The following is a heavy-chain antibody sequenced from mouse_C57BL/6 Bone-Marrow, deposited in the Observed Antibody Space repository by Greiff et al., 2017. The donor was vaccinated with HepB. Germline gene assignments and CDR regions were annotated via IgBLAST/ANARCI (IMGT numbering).Heavy chain of an antibody. CDR1: GFTFNTYA. CDR2: ISSKSSNYAT. J-gene: IGHJ2*01. Sequence: EVQLVESGGGLVQPKGSLKLSCAASGFTFNTYAMPWVRQAPGKGLEWVARISSKSSNYATYYADSVKDRFTISSDVSQSMLYLQMNNLKTEDTAMYYCGRDRLGRDYLDYWGQGTTLTDTS. CDR3: GRDRLGRDYLDY. V-gene: IGHV10-3*01. D-gene: IGHD4-1*01.